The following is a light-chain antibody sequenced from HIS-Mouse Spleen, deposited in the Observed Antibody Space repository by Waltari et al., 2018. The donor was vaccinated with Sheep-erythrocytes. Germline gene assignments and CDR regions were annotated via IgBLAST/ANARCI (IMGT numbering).Light chain of an antibody. Sequence: QSALTQPASVSGSPGQSITISCTGTSSDVGSYTLASLHQQHPGKAPKLMIYEGSKRPSGVSNRFSGSKSGNTASLTISGLQAEDEADYYCCSYAGSSTPWVFGGGTKLTVL. J-gene: IGLJ3*02. CDR3: CSYAGSSTPWV. CDR1: SSDVGSYTL. V-gene: IGLV2-23*01. CDR2: EGS.